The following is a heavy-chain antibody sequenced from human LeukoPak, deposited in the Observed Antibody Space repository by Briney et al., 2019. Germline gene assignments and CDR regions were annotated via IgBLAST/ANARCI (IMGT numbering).Heavy chain of an antibody. CDR1: GFTFSSYA. CDR3: ARVEHYYDSSGYLYYFDY. V-gene: IGHV3-23*01. Sequence: GGSLRLSCAASGFTFSSYAMSWVRQAPGKGLEWVSAISGSGGSTYYADSVKGRFTISRDNSKNTLYLQMNSLRAEDAAVYYCARVEHYYDSSGYLYYFDYWGQGTLVTVSS. D-gene: IGHD3-22*01. J-gene: IGHJ4*02. CDR2: ISGSGGST.